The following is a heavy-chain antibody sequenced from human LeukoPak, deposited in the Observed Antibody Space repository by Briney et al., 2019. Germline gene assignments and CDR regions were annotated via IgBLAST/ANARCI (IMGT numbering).Heavy chain of an antibody. CDR2: VDHTGST. J-gene: IGHJ6*03. CDR1: DDSITMYY. D-gene: IGHD1-1*01. CDR3: ARGRVSSSTWYSTYYYYFYMDV. V-gene: IGHV4-59*01. Sequence: SETLSLTCSVSDDSITMYYWTWIRQPPGKGLEWIGYVDHTGSTNFNPSLNGRVSISRDTTKNLFSLRLRSVTAADTAVYFCARGRVSSSTWYSTYYYYFYMDVWGKGTTVAVSS.